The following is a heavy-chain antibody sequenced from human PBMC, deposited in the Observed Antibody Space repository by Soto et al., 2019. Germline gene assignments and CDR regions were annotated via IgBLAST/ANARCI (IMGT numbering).Heavy chain of an antibody. V-gene: IGHV3-11*01. Sequence: GGSLRLSCAASGFTFSDYYMSWIRQAPGKGLEWVSYISSSGSTIYYADSVKGRFTISRDNAKNSLYLQMNSLRAEDTAVYYCVRDHKPFFSGGRCYPRHGMDVCGRRSSDTVS. CDR1: GFTFSDYY. CDR2: ISSSGSTI. CDR3: VRDHKPFFSGGRCYPRHGMDV. J-gene: IGHJ6*02. D-gene: IGHD2-15*01.